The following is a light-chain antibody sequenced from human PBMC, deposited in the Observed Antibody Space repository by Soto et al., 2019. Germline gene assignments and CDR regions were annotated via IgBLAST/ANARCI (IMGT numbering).Light chain of an antibody. CDR2: QAS. CDR3: QHYDSYSSIA. V-gene: IGKV1-5*03. CDR1: QSINAW. J-gene: IGKJ5*01. Sequence: DIQMTQSPSTLSASVGDRVTIACRASQSINAWLAWYQQKPGKAPNLLIYQASTLQIGVPSRFSGSGSGTEFTLTINSLQPDDFVTYFCQHYDSYSSIAFGQGTRLEIK.